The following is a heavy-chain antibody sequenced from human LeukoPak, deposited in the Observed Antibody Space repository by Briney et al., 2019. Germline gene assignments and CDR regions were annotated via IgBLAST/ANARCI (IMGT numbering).Heavy chain of an antibody. CDR2: ISGSGGST. V-gene: IGHV3-23*01. CDR3: AKAGRDGYNSFDY. D-gene: IGHD5-24*01. J-gene: IGHJ4*02. CDR1: GFTFSSYG. Sequence: SGGSLRLSCAASGFTFSSYGMSWVRQAPGKGLEWVSAISGSGGSTYYADSVKGRFTISRDNSKNTLYLQMNSLRAEDTAVYYCAKAGRDGYNSFDYWGQGTLVTVSS.